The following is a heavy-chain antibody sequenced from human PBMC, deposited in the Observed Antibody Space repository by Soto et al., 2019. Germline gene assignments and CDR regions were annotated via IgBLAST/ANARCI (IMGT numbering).Heavy chain of an antibody. V-gene: IGHV1-3*01. CDR2: INAGNGNT. J-gene: IGHJ4*01. CDR1: GYTFTSYA. Sequence: QVQLVQSGAEVKKPGASVKVSCKASGYTFTSYAMHWVRQAPGQRLEWMGWINAGNGNTKYSQKFQGRGTITRDTSASTAYMELSSLRSEDTAVYYCARAHVVVAAPFDYWGHGTLVTVSS. D-gene: IGHD2-15*01. CDR3: ARAHVVVAAPFDY.